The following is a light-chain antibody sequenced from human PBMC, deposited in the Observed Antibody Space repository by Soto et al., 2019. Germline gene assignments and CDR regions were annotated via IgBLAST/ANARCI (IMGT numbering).Light chain of an antibody. CDR2: DAS. CDR3: HQYNSWPRGT. Sequence: EIVMTQSPATLSVSPGERATLSCRASQSIRNNLAWYQQKPGQAPRLLVYDASTRDTGIPARFSGSGSGTEFTLTISSLESEDFAVYYCHQYNSWPRGTFGPGTKVEIK. CDR1: QSIRNN. V-gene: IGKV3D-15*01. J-gene: IGKJ3*01.